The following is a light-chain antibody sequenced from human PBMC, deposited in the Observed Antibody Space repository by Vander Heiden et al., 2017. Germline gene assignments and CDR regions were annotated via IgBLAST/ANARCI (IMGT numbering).Light chain of an antibody. CDR2: KAS. J-gene: IGKJ4*01. CDR3: QQYNSYPLT. Sequence: DFQMTQSPSTLSASVGDRVTITCRASRNISSWLAWYQQKPGKAPKLLMYKASSLESGGPSTFSGSGSGTEFTITISSLQPDDFATYYCQQYNSYPLTFGGGTKVEIK. V-gene: IGKV1-5*03. CDR1: RNISSW.